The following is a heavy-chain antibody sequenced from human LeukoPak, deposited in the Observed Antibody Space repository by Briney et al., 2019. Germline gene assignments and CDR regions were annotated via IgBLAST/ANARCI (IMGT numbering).Heavy chain of an antibody. V-gene: IGHV4-30-2*01. CDR1: GGSISSGGYY. Sequence: SETLSLTCTVSGGSISSGGYYWSWIRQHPGKGLEWIGYIYHSGSTYYNPSLKSRVTISVDRSKNQFSLKLSSVTAADTAVYYCARVGRAATYAFDYWGQGTLVTVSS. J-gene: IGHJ4*02. CDR2: IYHSGST. D-gene: IGHD2-15*01. CDR3: ARVGRAATYAFDY.